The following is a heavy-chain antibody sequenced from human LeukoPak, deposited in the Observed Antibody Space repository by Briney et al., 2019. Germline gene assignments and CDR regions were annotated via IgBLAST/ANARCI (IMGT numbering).Heavy chain of an antibody. D-gene: IGHD2-15*01. CDR2: ISGSGGST. CDR3: ARIYCDGGGCYWFDP. CDR1: GFTFSSYA. Sequence: QPGGSLRLSCAASGFTFSSYAMSWVRQAPGKGLEWVSAISGSGGSTYYADSVKGRFTISRDNSKNTLYLQMNSLRAEDTAVYYCARIYCDGGGCYWFDPWGQGTLVTVSS. J-gene: IGHJ5*02. V-gene: IGHV3-23*01.